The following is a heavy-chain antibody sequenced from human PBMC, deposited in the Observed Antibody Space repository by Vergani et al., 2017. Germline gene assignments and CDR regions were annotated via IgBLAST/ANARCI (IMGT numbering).Heavy chain of an antibody. CDR2: ISYDGSNK. CDR1: GFTFSSYA. V-gene: IGHV3-30*04. J-gene: IGHJ6*03. D-gene: IGHD6-13*01. Sequence: QVQLVESGGGVVQPGRSLRLSCAASGFTFSSYAMHWVRQAPGKGLEWVAVISYDGSNKYYADSVKGRFTISRDNSKNTLYLQMNSLRAEDTAVYYCAKDSRQLVEMGYYYDMDVWGKGTTVTVSS. CDR3: AKDSRQLVEMGYYYDMDV.